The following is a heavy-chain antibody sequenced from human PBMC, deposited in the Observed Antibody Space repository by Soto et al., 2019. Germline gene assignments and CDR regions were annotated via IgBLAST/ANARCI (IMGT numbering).Heavy chain of an antibody. CDR3: AREGGHYSGYDPTGNFDY. V-gene: IGHV1-18*01. CDR2: ISAYNGNT. D-gene: IGHD5-12*01. CDR1: GYTFTSYG. J-gene: IGHJ4*02. Sequence: AASVKVSCKASGYTFTSYGISWVRHAPGQGLEWMGWISAYNGNTNYAQKLQGRVTMTTDTSTSTAYMELRSLRSDDTAVYYCAREGGHYSGYDPTGNFDYWGQGTLVTVLL.